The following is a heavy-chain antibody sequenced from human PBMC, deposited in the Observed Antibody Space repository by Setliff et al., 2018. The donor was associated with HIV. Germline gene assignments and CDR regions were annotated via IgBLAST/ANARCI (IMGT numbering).Heavy chain of an antibody. Sequence: GESLKISCKGSGYSFSSHWIGWVRQLPGKGLEWIRIIYPADSKTTDSPSFQGQATISVDKSIRAAYLQWSSLKASDTGMFYCARLGPLGYYYYMDVWGNGTTVTVSS. CDR1: GYSFSSHW. V-gene: IGHV5-51*01. CDR2: IYPADSKT. CDR3: ARLGPLGYYYYMDV. J-gene: IGHJ6*03. D-gene: IGHD3-3*02.